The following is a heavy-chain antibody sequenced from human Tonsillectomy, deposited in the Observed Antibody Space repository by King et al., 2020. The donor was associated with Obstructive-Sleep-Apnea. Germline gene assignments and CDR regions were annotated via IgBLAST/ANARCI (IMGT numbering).Heavy chain of an antibody. CDR3: VAGGGSHYGGSFDS. Sequence: EAQLVQSGGGLVQPGGSLRLSCEASEFTFASYGMSWVRQAPGKGLEWLSTISGSGDTTYYDDSVKGRFIISRDNSKDILYLQMNSLRDDDTAEYYCVAGGGSHYGGSFDSWGQGTLVSLSS. CDR2: ISGSGDTT. V-gene: IGHV3-23*04. J-gene: IGHJ5*01. D-gene: IGHD5-12*01. CDR1: EFTFASYG.